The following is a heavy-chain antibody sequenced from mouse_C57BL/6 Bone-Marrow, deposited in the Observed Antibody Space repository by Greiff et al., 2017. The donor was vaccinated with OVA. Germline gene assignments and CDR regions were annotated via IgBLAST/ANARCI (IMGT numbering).Heavy chain of an antibody. V-gene: IGHV2-2*01. CDR3: ARRGCFHYYAMDY. Sequence: VMLVESGPGLVQPSQSLSITCTVSGFSLTSYGVHWVRQSPGKGLEWLGVIWSGGSTDYNAAFISRLSISKDNSKSQVFFKMNSLQADDTAIYYWARRGCFHYYAMDYWGQGTSVTVSS. CDR2: IWSGGST. D-gene: IGHD3-3*01. CDR1: GFSLTSYG. J-gene: IGHJ4*01.